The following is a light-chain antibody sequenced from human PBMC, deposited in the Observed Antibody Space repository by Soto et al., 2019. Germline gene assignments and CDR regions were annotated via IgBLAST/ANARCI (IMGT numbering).Light chain of an antibody. CDR1: QSVASNS. V-gene: IGKV3-20*01. CDR3: QQYGTTPRT. CDR2: GAS. J-gene: IGKJ1*01. Sequence: EIVLTQSPGILSLSPGARATLSCRASQSVASNSLAWYQQRPGQAPRLLIYGASTRATGIPDRFSGSGSGTDFTLTISRLDLEDVAVYYCQQYGTTPRTFGQGTKVDIK.